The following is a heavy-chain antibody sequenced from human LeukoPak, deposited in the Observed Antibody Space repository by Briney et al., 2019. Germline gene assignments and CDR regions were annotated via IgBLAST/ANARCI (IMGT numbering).Heavy chain of an antibody. Sequence: GRSLRLSCAASGFTFDDYAMHWVRQAPGKGLEWVSGISWNSGSIGYADSVKGRFTISRDNAKNSLYLQMNSLRAEDMALYYCAKGDSSSWYDYYYMDVWGKGTTVTVSS. V-gene: IGHV3-9*03. CDR1: GFTFDDYA. CDR3: AKGDSSSWYDYYYMDV. D-gene: IGHD6-13*01. CDR2: ISWNSGSI. J-gene: IGHJ6*03.